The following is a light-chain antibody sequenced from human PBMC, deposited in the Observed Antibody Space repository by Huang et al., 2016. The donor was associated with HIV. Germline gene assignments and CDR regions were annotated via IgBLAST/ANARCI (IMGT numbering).Light chain of an antibody. V-gene: IGKV3-11*01. CDR2: DAA. J-gene: IGKJ1*01. CDR3: QQRSNRTPTT. CDR1: QSVGSY. Sequence: EIISTQSPATLSLSPGERATLSCRASQSVGSYLAWYQQKPGQAPRLLIYDAANRATGIPARFSGGGSGTDFTLTIRGLEPDDFAVYFCQQRSNRTPTTFGQGTKVE.